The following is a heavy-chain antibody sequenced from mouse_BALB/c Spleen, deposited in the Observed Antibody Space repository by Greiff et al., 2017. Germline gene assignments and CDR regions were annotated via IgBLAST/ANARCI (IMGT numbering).Heavy chain of an antibody. CDR2: ISSGGST. CDR1: GFTFSSYA. V-gene: IGHV5-6-5*01. Sequence: EVQGVESGGGLVKPGGSLKLSCAASGFTFSSYAMSWVRQTPEKRLEWVASISSGGSTYYPDSVKGRCTISRDNARNILYLQMSSLRSEDTAMYYCARGQNYDYDGGFAYWGQGTLVTVSA. J-gene: IGHJ3*01. CDR3: ARGQNYDYDGGFAY. D-gene: IGHD2-4*01.